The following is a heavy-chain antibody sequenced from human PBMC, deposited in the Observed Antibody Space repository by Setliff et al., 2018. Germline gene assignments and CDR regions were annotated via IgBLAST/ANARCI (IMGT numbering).Heavy chain of an antibody. Sequence: ASVKVSCKASGYTFTGYYKHWVRQAPGQGLEWMGWINPNSGGTNYAQKFQGRVTMTRDTSISTAYMELSRLRSDDTAVYYCARAFGMYYDFWSGSLHYFGYWGQGTLVTV. D-gene: IGHD3-3*01. J-gene: IGHJ4*02. V-gene: IGHV1-2*02. CDR2: INPNSGGT. CDR3: ARAFGMYYDFWSGSLHYFGY. CDR1: GYTFTGYY.